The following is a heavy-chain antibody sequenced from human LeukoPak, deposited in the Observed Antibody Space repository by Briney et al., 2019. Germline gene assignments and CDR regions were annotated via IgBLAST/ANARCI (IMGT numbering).Heavy chain of an antibody. J-gene: IGHJ3*02. CDR1: GGSISSGDYY. V-gene: IGHV4-30-2*02. D-gene: IGHD3-3*01. Sequence: SETLSLTCTVSGGSISSGDYYWSWIRQPPGKGLEWVGYIYHNVSTYDNPSLKSRVTISVDTSKNQFSLKLSSVTAADTAVYYCARISQIFGVAMGAFDIWGQGTMVTVSS. CDR3: ARISQIFGVAMGAFDI. CDR2: IYHNVST.